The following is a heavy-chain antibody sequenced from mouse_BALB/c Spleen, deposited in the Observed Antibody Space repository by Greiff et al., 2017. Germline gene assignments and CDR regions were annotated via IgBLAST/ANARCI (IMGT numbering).Heavy chain of an antibody. CDR1: GYTFTSYW. CDR3: ASITTVVATRYFDY. V-gene: IGHV1S81*02. Sequence: VQLQQPGAELVKPGASVKLSCKASGYTFTSYWMHWVKQRPGQGLEWIGEINPSNGRTNYNEKFKSKATLTVDKSSSTAYMQLSSLTSEDTAVYYCASITTVVATRYFDYWGQGTTHTVSS. D-gene: IGHD1-1*01. CDR2: INPSNGRT. J-gene: IGHJ2*01.